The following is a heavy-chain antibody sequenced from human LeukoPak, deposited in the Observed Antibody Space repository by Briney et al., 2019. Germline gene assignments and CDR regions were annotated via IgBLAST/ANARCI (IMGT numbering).Heavy chain of an antibody. CDR3: ARGLRDGYNXGVFDI. J-gene: IGHJ3*02. CDR2: IYNSAST. CDR1: GGSISSYY. V-gene: IGHV4-59*01. D-gene: IGHD5-24*01. Sequence: SETLSLTCNVSGGSISSYYWSWIRQPPGKGLEWIGYIYNSASTNYNPSLKSRVTISVDTSKNQFSLKLSSVTAADTAVYYCARGLRDGYNXGVFDIWXQGTXXTVSS.